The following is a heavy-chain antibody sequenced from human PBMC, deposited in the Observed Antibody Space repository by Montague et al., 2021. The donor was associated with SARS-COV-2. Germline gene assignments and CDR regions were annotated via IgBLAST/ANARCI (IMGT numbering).Heavy chain of an antibody. CDR2: IYYSGTT. CDR3: ARRRAGLYRPEHYIEV. V-gene: IGHV4-39*01. CDR1: GDSMKNSGYY. Sequence: SETLSLTCNVSGDSMKNSGYYWAWIRQPPGKGLEWIGSIYYSGTTYYNPSLKSRVTISVDTSKNQFSLILSSVTAADRAVYYCARRRAGLYRPEHYIEVWGRGTTVTVSS. D-gene: IGHD3-3*01. J-gene: IGHJ6*03.